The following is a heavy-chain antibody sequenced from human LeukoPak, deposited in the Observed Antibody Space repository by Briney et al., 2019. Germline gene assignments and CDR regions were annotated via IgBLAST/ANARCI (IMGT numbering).Heavy chain of an antibody. CDR2: IYTSGST. CDR3: ARIRYFDWLSRFDDAFDI. CDR1: GGSISSGSYY. J-gene: IGHJ3*02. D-gene: IGHD3-9*01. V-gene: IGHV4-61*02. Sequence: SETLSLXCTVSGGSISSGSYYWSWIRQPAGKGLECIGRIYTSGSTNYNPSLKSRVTISVDTSKNQFSLRLSSVTAADTAVYYCARIRYFDWLSRFDDAFDIWGQGTMVTVSS.